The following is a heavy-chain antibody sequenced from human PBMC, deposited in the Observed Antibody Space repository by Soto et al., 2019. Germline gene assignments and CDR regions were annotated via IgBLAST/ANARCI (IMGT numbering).Heavy chain of an antibody. V-gene: IGHV3-30*18. D-gene: IGHD4-17*01. Sequence: PGGSLRLSCAASGFTFSSYGMHWVRQAPGKGLEWVAVISYDGGNKYYADSVKGRFTISRDNSKNTLYLQMNSLRAEDTAVYYCAKDRTSYGDYPYYYYGMDVWGQGTTVTVSS. CDR3: AKDRTSYGDYPYYYYGMDV. CDR1: GFTFSSYG. J-gene: IGHJ6*02. CDR2: ISYDGGNK.